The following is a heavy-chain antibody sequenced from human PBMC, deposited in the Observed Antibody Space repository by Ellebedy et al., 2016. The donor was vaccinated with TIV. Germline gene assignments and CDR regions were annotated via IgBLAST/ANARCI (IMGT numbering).Heavy chain of an antibody. CDR2: IKQDGSEK. D-gene: IGHD3-10*02. V-gene: IGHV3-7*01. J-gene: IGHJ5*02. Sequence: PGGSLRLSCAASGFTFSSDWMSWVRQAPGKGLEWVANIKQDGSEKYYLDSVKGRFTISRDNAKNSLYLQMNSQRAEDTAVYYCAGIADVRFDPWGQGTLVSVSS. CDR3: AGIADVRFDP. CDR1: GFTFSSDW.